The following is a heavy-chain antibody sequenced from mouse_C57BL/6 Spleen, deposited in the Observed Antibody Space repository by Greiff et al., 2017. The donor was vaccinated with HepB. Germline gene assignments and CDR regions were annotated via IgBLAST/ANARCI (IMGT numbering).Heavy chain of an antibody. Sequence: EVKLVESGGDLVKPGGSLKLSCAASGFTFSSYGMSWVRQTPDKRLEWVATISSGGSYTYYPDSVKGRFTISRDNAKNTLYLQMSSLKSEDTAMYYCARHRTWYFDVWGTGTTVTVSS. CDR2: ISSGGSYT. CDR3: ARHRTWYFDV. CDR1: GFTFSSYG. J-gene: IGHJ1*03. V-gene: IGHV5-6*01.